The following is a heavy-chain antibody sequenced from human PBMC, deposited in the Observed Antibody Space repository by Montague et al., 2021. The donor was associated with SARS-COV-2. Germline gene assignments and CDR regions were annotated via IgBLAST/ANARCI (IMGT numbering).Heavy chain of an antibody. Sequence: SETLSLTCTVSGGSVSSDNWWTWVRQPPGKGLEWIGEIYHSGTTNYNPSLKSRVTISVDTSKNQFSLKLSSVTAADTAVYYCARHERQWLRLYPYYFDYWGQGTLVTVSS. V-gene: IGHV4-4*02. D-gene: IGHD5-12*01. CDR2: IYHSGTT. J-gene: IGHJ4*02. CDR3: ARHERQWLRLYPYYFDY. CDR1: GGSVSSDNW.